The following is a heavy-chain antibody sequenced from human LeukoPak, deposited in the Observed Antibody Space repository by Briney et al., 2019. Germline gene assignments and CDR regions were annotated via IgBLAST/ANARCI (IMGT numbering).Heavy chain of an antibody. CDR2: IYYSGST. CDR3: AKGEEVNVDTAMANHVGPFDY. Sequence: PSETLSLTCTVSGGSISSLYWSWIRQPPGKGLEWIGDIYYSGSTYYKPSLKSRVTISVGTSKNQFSLKLDSVTAADTAVYYCAKGEEVNVDTAMANHVGPFDYWGQGTLVTVSS. J-gene: IGHJ4*02. V-gene: IGHV4-59*01. D-gene: IGHD5-18*01. CDR1: GGSISSLY.